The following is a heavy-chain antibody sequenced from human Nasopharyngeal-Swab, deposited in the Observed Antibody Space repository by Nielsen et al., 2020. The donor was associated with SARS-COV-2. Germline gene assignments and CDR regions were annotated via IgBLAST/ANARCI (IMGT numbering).Heavy chain of an antibody. Sequence: ASVKVSCKASGYTFTGYYIHWVRQAPGHGLEWMGRINADSGGTNYAQKFQGRVTMTRDTSTSTTYLELSGLGSDDTAMFYCASARGENYDASGPGDHWGQGTLVTVSS. D-gene: IGHD3-22*01. CDR2: INADSGGT. CDR1: GYTFTGYY. CDR3: ASARGENYDASGPGDH. V-gene: IGHV1-2*06. J-gene: IGHJ4*02.